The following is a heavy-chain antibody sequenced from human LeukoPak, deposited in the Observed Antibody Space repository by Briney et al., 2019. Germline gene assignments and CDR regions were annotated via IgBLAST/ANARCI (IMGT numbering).Heavy chain of an antibody. CDR1: GYTFTGYY. J-gene: IGHJ4*02. Sequence: ASVKVSCKASGYTFTGYYMHWVRQAPGQGLEWMGWINPNSGGTNYAQKFQGRVTMTRDTSISTAYMELSRLRSDDTAVYYCARVPECPGEYYFDYWGQGTLVTVSS. D-gene: IGHD5/OR15-5a*01. V-gene: IGHV1-2*02. CDR3: ARVPECPGEYYFDY. CDR2: INPNSGGT.